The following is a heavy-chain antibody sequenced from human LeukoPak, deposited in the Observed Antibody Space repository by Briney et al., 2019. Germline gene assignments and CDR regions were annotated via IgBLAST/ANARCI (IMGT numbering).Heavy chain of an antibody. CDR2: VSYDASNQ. Sequence: GGSLRLSCAASGFTFSDYGMHWVRQAPGKGLEWVAVVSYDASNQYCADSVKGRFTISRDSSKNTLYLQMNSLRPEDTAVYYCAKSLHSDNSGYHDYWGQGTLVTVSS. CDR3: AKSLHSDNSGYHDY. CDR1: GFTFSDYG. D-gene: IGHD3-22*01. J-gene: IGHJ4*02. V-gene: IGHV3-30*18.